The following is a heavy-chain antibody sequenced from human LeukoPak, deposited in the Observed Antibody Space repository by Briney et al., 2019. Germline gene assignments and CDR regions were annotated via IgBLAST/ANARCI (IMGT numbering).Heavy chain of an antibody. V-gene: IGHV1-2*02. CDR1: GYTFTGYY. Sequence: GASVKVSCKASGYTFTGYYMHWVRQAPGQGLEWMGWINPNSGGTNYAQNFQGRVTMTRDTSISTAYMELSRLRSDDTAVYYCARVRGGYGAYDYWGQGTLVTVSS. CDR2: INPNSGGT. D-gene: IGHD4-17*01. J-gene: IGHJ4*02. CDR3: ARVRGGYGAYDY.